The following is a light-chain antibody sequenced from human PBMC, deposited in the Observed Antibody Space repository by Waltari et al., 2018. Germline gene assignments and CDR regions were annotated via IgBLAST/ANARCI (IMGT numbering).Light chain of an antibody. CDR1: SSDVAIFKY. Sequence: QSALTQPRSVSGSPGQSVTISCSGTSSDVAIFKYVSWYQQYPGKAPKLIIYDIAMRPSGVPDRFSGSQSGNTASLTISGLQAEDEADYYCCSFATTYTLLFGGGTKLTVL. CDR2: DIA. J-gene: IGLJ2*01. CDR3: CSFATTYTLL. V-gene: IGLV2-11*01.